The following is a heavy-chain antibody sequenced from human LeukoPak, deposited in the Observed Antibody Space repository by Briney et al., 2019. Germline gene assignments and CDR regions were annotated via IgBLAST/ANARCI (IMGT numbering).Heavy chain of an antibody. CDR1: GGSISTYY. CDR3: ARHDAGIAARPFDN. CDR2: IHASGPT. D-gene: IGHD6-6*01. J-gene: IGHJ4*02. V-gene: IGHV4-4*09. Sequence: PSETLSLTCTVSGGSISTYYWRWIRRPPGKGLEWIAYIHASGPTNYNPSLKSRITISVDTSKNQFSLKLSSVTAADTAVYYCARHDAGIAARPFDNWGQGTLVTVSS.